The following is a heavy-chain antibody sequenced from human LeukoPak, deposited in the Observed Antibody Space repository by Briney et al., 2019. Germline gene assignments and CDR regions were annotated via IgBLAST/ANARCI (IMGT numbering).Heavy chain of an antibody. CDR3: ARVAAATADKYLMDV. V-gene: IGHV1-69*13. Sequence: LVTVSCNATAPSFTNSAFNWMRKAPGQGLEWMGGIITIFGTASSAQRFQGRVTITADESKSTAYMDLSSLRSEDTAVYYCARVAAATADKYLMDVWGQGTTVTVSS. CDR2: IITIFGTA. CDR1: APSFTNSA. D-gene: IGHD2-15*01. J-gene: IGHJ6*02.